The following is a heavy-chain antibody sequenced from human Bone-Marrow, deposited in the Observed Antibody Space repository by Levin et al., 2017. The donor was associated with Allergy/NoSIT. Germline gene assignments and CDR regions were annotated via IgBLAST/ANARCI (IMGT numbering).Heavy chain of an antibody. J-gene: IGHJ4*02. D-gene: IGHD6-13*01. V-gene: IGHV3-23*01. CDR1: KFIFKNYA. CDR2: VSGSGDQT. Sequence: GGSLRLSCAASKFIFKNYAMAWLRQAPGQGLEWVSAVSGSGDQTYHAASVRGRFTISRDNYKDTLFLQMNNLRAEDTAAYFWAKGRVAAPPFDWGEVVLVAVSS. CDR3: AKGRVAAPPFD.